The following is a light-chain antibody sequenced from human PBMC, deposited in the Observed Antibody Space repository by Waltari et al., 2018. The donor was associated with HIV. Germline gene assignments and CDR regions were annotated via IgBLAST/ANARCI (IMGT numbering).Light chain of an antibody. V-gene: IGLV3-25*03. CDR3: QSADSSVTYEVV. CDR1: ALAKQF. J-gene: IGLJ3*02. Sequence: SFDLRQAPALSVSPGQTARIPCPGDALAKQFCYWYQPQPGQAPVLVIYNDNERPSGIPQRFSVSSSGTTATLTISGVQAEDEADYYCQSADSSVTYEVVFGGGTKLTVL. CDR2: NDN.